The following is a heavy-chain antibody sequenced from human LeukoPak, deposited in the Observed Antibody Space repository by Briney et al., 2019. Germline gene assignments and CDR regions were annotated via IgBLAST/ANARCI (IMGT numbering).Heavy chain of an antibody. CDR3: ARGKGAAAGNFDY. CDR1: GGSISSSSYY. V-gene: IGHV4-39*07. D-gene: IGHD6-13*01. Sequence: SETLSLTCTVSGGSISSSSYYWGWIRQPPGKELEWIGSIYYSGSTYYNPSLKSRVTISVDTSKNQFSLKLSSVTAADTAVYYCARGKGAAAGNFDYWGQGTLVTVSS. CDR2: IYYSGST. J-gene: IGHJ4*02.